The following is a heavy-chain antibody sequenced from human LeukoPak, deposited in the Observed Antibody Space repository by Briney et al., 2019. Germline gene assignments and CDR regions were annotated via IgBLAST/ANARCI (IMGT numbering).Heavy chain of an antibody. CDR2: ISGSGGST. CDR3: AKEKLYCSGGSCYSGYYFDY. D-gene: IGHD2-15*01. Sequence: GGSLRLSCAASGFTFSSYAMSWVRQAPGKGLEWVSAISGSGGSTYYADSMKGRFTISRDNSKNTLYLQMNSLRAEDTAVYYCAKEKLYCSGGSCYSGYYFDYWGQGTLVTVSS. CDR1: GFTFSSYA. V-gene: IGHV3-23*01. J-gene: IGHJ4*02.